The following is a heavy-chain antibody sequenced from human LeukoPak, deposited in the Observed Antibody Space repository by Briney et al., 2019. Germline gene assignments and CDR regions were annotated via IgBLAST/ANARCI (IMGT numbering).Heavy chain of an antibody. CDR1: GGSFSCYY. D-gene: IGHD5-18*01. Sequence: PSETLSLTCAVYGGSFSCYYWSWIRQPPGKGLEWIGEINHSESTNYNPSLKSRVTISVDTSKNQYSLRLSSVTAAETAVYYCARSKEGWYSYGSGYFDYWGQGTLVTVSS. V-gene: IGHV4-34*01. CDR2: INHSEST. CDR3: ARSKEGWYSYGSGYFDY. J-gene: IGHJ4*02.